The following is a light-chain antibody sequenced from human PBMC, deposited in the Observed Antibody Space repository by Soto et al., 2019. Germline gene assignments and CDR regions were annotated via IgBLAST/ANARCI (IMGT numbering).Light chain of an antibody. CDR3: LQHDSFPPT. V-gene: IGKV1-5*01. Sequence: DIQMTQSPSTLSASVGDRVTITCRASQSISSWLAWYQQKPGKAPKLLIYDASSLESGVPSRFSGSGSGTDFTLTINSLQPEDFATYYCLQHDSFPPTFGQGTRLEIK. CDR1: QSISSW. J-gene: IGKJ5*01. CDR2: DAS.